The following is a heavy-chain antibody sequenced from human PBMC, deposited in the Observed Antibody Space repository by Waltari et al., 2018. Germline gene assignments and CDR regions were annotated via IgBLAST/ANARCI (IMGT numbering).Heavy chain of an antibody. CDR2: IYPGDSDT. D-gene: IGHD6-19*01. CDR3: ARWAFSSGWPSWSGNY. V-gene: IGHV5-51*03. CDR1: GYSFTSYW. J-gene: IGHJ4*02. Sequence: EVQLVQSGAEVKKPGESLKISCKGSGYSFTSYWIGWVRQMPGKGLEWMGMIYPGDSDTRYSPSCQGQVTISADKSISTAYLQWSSLKASDTAMYYWARWAFSSGWPSWSGNYWGQGTLVTVSS.